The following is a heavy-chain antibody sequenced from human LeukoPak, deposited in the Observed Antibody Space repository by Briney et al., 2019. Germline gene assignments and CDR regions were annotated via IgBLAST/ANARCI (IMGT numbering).Heavy chain of an antibody. CDR2: IYYSGST. CDR3: AGPSGRYYYYYMDV. J-gene: IGHJ6*03. Sequence: SETLSLTCTVSGVSISSYYWSWIRQLPGKGLEWIGYIYYSGSTNYNPSLKSRVTISVDTSKNQFSLKLSSVTAADTAVYYCAGPSGRYYYYYMDVWGKGTTVTVSS. V-gene: IGHV4-59*01. CDR1: GVSISSYY.